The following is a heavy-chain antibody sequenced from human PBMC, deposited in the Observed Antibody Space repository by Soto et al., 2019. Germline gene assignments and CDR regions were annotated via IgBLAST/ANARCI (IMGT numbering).Heavy chain of an antibody. J-gene: IGHJ6*02. CDR2: IYYSGST. V-gene: IGHV4-30-4*01. CDR1: GGSISSGDYY. CDR3: AREGFSLGYYYGMDV. Sequence: PSETLSLTCTVSGGSISSGDYYWSWIRQPPGKGLEGIGYIYYSGSTYYNPSLKSRVTISVDTSKNQFSLKLSSVTAADTAVYYCAREGFSLGYYYGMDVWGQGTTVTVSS. D-gene: IGHD7-27*01.